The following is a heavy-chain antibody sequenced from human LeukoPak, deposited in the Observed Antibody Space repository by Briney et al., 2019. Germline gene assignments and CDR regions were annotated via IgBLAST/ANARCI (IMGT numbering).Heavy chain of an antibody. J-gene: IGHJ4*02. D-gene: IGHD3-3*01. CDR3: ANLLYDFWSGYSGLGDY. V-gene: IGHV3-30*04. CDR2: ISYDGSNK. CDR1: GFTFSSYA. Sequence: GGSLRLSCAASGFTFSSYAMHWVRQAPGKGLEWVAVISYDGSNKYYADSVKGRFTISRDNSKNTLYLQMNSLRAEDTAVYYCANLLYDFWSGYSGLGDYWGQGTLVTVSS.